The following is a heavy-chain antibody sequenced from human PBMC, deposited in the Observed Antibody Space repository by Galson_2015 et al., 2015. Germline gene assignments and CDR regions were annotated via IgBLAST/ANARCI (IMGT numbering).Heavy chain of an antibody. CDR1: GFTFDDYP. D-gene: IGHD3-16*02. J-gene: IGHJ4*02. CDR3: AKVLSAHYVWGSYRQYGFDY. V-gene: IGHV3-43*01. CDR2: ISWDGGST. Sequence: SLRLSCAASGFTFDDYPMHWVRQAPGKGLEWVSLISWDGGSTYYADSVKGRFTISRDNSKNSLYLQMNSLRTEDTALYYCAKVLSAHYVWGSYRQYGFDYWGQGTLVTVSS.